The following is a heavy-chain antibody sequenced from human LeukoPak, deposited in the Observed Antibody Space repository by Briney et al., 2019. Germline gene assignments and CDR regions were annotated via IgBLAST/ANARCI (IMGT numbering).Heavy chain of an antibody. CDR1: GGSTSSYY. J-gene: IGHJ4*02. CDR3: ARGPRGILTGYYLDY. D-gene: IGHD3-9*01. CDR2: ISYSGST. Sequence: SETLSLTCTVSGGSTSSYYWSWIRQPPGQGLEWIGYISYSGSTNYNSTLKSRVTISVDTSKNQFSLKLSSVTAADTAVYYCARGPRGILTGYYLDYWGQGTLVTVSS. V-gene: IGHV4-59*01.